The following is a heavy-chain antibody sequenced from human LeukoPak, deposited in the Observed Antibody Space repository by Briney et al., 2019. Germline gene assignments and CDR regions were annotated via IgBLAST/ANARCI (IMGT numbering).Heavy chain of an antibody. CDR1: GYSFTSYW. CDR3: AGYWSGYDYPVSWNCFDP. CDR2: IYPGDSDT. V-gene: IGHV5-51*01. D-gene: IGHD5-12*01. J-gene: IGHJ5*02. Sequence: GESLKISCKGSGYSFTSYWIGWVRQMPGKGLEWMGIIYPGDSDTRYSPSFQGQVTISADKSISTAYLQWSSLKASDTAMYYCAGYWSGYDYPVSWNCFDPGGKGTLVTASS.